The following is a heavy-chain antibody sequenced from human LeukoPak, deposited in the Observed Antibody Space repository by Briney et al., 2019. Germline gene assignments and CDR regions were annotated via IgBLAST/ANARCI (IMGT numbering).Heavy chain of an antibody. J-gene: IGHJ4*02. V-gene: IGHV3-21*01. CDR3: ARDPLRYLRVGHYDY. CDR2: IDYDSSHI. D-gene: IGHD3-9*01. Sequence: GGSLRLSCAASGFTISTYGMNWVRQVPGKGLEWVSSIDYDSSHIYYAASVRGRFTISRDNARNSVYLQMNSLRVEDTAVYYCARDPLRYLRVGHYDYWGQGTLVAVSS. CDR1: GFTISTYG.